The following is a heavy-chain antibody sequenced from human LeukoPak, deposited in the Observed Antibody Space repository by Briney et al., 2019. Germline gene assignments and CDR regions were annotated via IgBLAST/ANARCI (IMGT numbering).Heavy chain of an antibody. CDR2: IYYSGST. CDR1: GGSISSSSYY. V-gene: IGHV4-39*01. Sequence: SETLSLTCTVSGGSISSSSYYWGWIRQPPGKGLEWIGSIYYSGSTYYNPSLQSRVTMSVDTSKNQFSLKLSSVTAADTAVYYCASGYFNSSGFYAAFDIWGQGTLVTVSS. D-gene: IGHD3-22*01. J-gene: IGHJ3*02. CDR3: ASGYFNSSGFYAAFDI.